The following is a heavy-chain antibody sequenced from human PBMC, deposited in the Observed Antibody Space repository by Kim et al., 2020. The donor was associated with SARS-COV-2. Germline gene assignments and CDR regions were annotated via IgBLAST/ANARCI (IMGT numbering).Heavy chain of an antibody. CDR2: IDGSDGMT. V-gene: IGHV3-23*01. J-gene: IGHJ4*02. Sequence: GGSLRLSCTTSGFTFTGHAMSWVRQAPGKGLEWVSSIDGSDGMTYYVDSVRGRFTISRDDSKNTLYLQMSALRGDDTAVYYCMKGGWGWIWDHWGQGTLV. CDR3: MKGGWGWIWDH. D-gene: IGHD2-21*01. CDR1: GFTFTGHA.